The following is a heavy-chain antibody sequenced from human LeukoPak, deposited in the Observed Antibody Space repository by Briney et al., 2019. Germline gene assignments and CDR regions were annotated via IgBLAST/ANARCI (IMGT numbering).Heavy chain of an antibody. J-gene: IGHJ4*02. D-gene: IGHD6-13*01. CDR3: ARDLGPWYSRTWGYDY. V-gene: IGHV3-48*01. CDR2: ISSSGSIV. Sequence: PGGSLRLSCGASGFTFSSYSMNWVRQAPGKGLEWVSYISSSGSIVYYADSVRGRFTISRDNVKDSLYLQMNSLTVEDTAVYYCARDLGPWYSRTWGYDYWGQGSLVTVSS. CDR1: GFTFSSYS.